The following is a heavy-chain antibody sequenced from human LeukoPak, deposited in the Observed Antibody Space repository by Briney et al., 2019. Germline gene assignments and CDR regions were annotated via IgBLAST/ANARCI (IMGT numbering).Heavy chain of an antibody. CDR1: GVSLDNAW. CDR3: TTDGTIKKRARGVTSYHYVDV. Sequence: GSLRLSCTASGVSLDNAWMSWVRQAPGKGLEWVGRIKGKSDGGTIDYAAPVRGRFIISRDDSKNTMYLQMDSLKTEDTAVYFCTTDGTIKKRARGVTSYHYVDVWGKGTTVIISS. V-gene: IGHV3-15*01. CDR2: IKGKSDGGTI. D-gene: IGHD3-10*01. J-gene: IGHJ6*03.